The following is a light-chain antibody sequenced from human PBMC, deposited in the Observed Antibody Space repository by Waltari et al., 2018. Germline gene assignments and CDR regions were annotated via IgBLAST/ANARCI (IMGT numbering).Light chain of an antibody. CDR1: NSNIGSHY. CDR3: AAWDDSLNVIL. V-gene: IGLV1-47*01. J-gene: IGLJ2*01. Sequence: QSVLTQPPSASGTPGQRVTISCSGRNSNIGSHYVYWYQQLTGTPPKLVIYLSNQRPSGVPDRFSGSKSGTSASLAISGLRSDDEADYYCAAWDDSLNVILFGGGTKLTVL. CDR2: LSN.